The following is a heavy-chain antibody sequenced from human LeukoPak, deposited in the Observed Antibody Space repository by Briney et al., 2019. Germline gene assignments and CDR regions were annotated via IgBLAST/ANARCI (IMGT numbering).Heavy chain of an antibody. CDR2: ISSSGNTT. CDR1: GFTFSDYY. J-gene: IGHJ2*01. Sequence: GGSLRLSCAASGFTFSDYYMSWIRQAPGKGLECISYISSSGNTTYYADSVKGRFTISRDNAKDSLHLQMNSLRVEDTAVYYCARDVSSSWGFDLWGRGTLVTVSS. V-gene: IGHV3-11*04. D-gene: IGHD6-13*01. CDR3: ARDVSSSWGFDL.